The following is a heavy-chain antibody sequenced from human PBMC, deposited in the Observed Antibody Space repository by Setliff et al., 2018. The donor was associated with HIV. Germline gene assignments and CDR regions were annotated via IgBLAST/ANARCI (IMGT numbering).Heavy chain of an antibody. D-gene: IGHD1-1*01. V-gene: IGHV3-7*03. J-gene: IGHJ4*02. CDR1: FSSYW. CDR3: ARVHRGGVGRQHWRSFDY. CDR2: IKQDGSEK. Sequence: FSSYWMSWVRQAPGKGLEWVANIKQDGSEKYYADSVKGRFTISRDNARNSLYVQMNSLRVEDTAVYFCARVHRGGVGRQHWRSFDYWGQGTLVTVSS.